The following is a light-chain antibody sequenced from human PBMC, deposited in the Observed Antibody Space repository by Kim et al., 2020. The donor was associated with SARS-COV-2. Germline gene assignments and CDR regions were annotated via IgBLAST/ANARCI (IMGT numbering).Light chain of an antibody. CDR1: SSDVGDYDY. Sequence: GQSITISCTGTSSDVGDYDYVSWYQQHPGKAPKLMIYDVTQRPSGVSSRFSGSKSGNTASLTISGLQAEDESDFYCSSYTTSNTLIFGGGTQLTVL. J-gene: IGLJ2*01. V-gene: IGLV2-14*03. CDR3: SSYTTSNTLI. CDR2: DVT.